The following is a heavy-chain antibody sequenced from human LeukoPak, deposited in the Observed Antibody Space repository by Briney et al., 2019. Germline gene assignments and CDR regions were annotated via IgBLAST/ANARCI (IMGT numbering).Heavy chain of an antibody. V-gene: IGHV3-66*04. D-gene: IGHD3-10*01. CDR1: GFSISTND. CDR3: AKRSPPY. Sequence: GGSLRLSCTASGFSISTNDMNWVRQAPGKGLEWVSLIYISGVTKYADSVQGRFTISRDTSTLYLQMNSLTAEDTAVYYCAKRSPPYWGQGTLVTVSS. J-gene: IGHJ4*02. CDR2: IYISGVT.